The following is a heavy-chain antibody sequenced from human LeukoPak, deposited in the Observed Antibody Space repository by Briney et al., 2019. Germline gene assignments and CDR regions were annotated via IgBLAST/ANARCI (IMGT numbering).Heavy chain of an antibody. D-gene: IGHD3-10*01. J-gene: IGHJ4*02. CDR2: ISGSGGST. V-gene: IGHV3-23*01. CDR1: GFTFSSYG. Sequence: GGSLRLSCAASGFTFSSYGMSWVRQAPGKGLEWVSAISGSGGSTYYADSVKGRFTISRDNAKNSMYLQMNSLRDEDMAVYYCARDPSGRASHLDYWGQGTLVTVSS. CDR3: ARDPSGRASHLDY.